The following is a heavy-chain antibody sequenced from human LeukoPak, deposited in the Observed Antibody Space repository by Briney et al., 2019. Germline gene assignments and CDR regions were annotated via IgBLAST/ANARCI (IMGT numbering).Heavy chain of an antibody. CDR3: ARSVAYSSGWTRADYFDY. D-gene: IGHD6-19*01. J-gene: IGHJ4*02. Sequence: SQTLSLTCAIPGDSASINSAAWNSTRQSPSRGLEWLGRTYYRSKWYNEYAVSVKSRITINPDTSKNQFSLQLNSVTPEDTAVYYCARSVAYSSGWTRADYFDYWGQGTLVTVSS. V-gene: IGHV6-1*01. CDR1: GDSASINSAA. CDR2: TYYRSKWYN.